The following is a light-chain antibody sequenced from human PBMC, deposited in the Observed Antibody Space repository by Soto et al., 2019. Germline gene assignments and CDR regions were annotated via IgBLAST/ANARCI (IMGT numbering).Light chain of an antibody. Sequence: EIVLTQSPGTLSLSPGERATLSCRANQSVIGSQLAWYQQKPGQGPSVLIHAASRRATGIPDRFSGSGSGTEFTLTISRLEPEDFAVYYCQQNGSSPLTFGGGTKVEIK. J-gene: IGKJ4*01. V-gene: IGKV3-20*01. CDR1: QSVIGSQ. CDR2: AAS. CDR3: QQNGSSPLT.